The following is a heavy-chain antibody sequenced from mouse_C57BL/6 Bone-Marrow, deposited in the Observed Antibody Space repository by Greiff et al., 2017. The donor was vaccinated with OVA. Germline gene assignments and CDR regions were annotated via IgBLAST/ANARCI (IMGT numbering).Heavy chain of an antibody. Sequence: EVKLVESGGGLVKPGGSLKLSCAASGFTFSSYAMSWVRQTPEKRLEWVATISDGGSYTYYPDNVKGRFTISRDNAKNNLYLQMSHLKSEDTAMYYCARGEEDFDYWGQGTTLTVSS. CDR2: ISDGGSYT. V-gene: IGHV5-4*03. J-gene: IGHJ2*01. CDR3: ARGEEDFDY. CDR1: GFTFSSYA.